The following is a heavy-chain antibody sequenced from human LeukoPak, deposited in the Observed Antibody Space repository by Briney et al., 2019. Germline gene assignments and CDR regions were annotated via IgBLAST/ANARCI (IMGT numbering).Heavy chain of an antibody. D-gene: IGHD3-10*01. CDR1: GDSFSYFY. V-gene: IGHV4-39*07. J-gene: IGHJ3*02. CDR3: AKSNGYGLVDI. CDR2: IYYSGTT. Sequence: SETLSLTCTVSGDSFSYFYWSWIRQPPGGGLEWIASIYYSGTTYYKSSLKSRVTISIERSKNHFSLNLNSLTAADTAVYYCAKSNGYGLVDIWGQGTMVTVSS.